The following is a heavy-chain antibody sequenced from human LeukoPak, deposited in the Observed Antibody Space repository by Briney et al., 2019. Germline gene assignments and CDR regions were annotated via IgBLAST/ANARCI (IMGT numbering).Heavy chain of an antibody. J-gene: IGHJ4*02. V-gene: IGHV4-38-2*02. CDR2: IYHSGST. CDR1: GYSISSGYY. Sequence: SETLSLTCTVSGYSISSGYYWGWIRQPPGKGLEWIGSIYHSGSTYYNPSLKSRVTISVDTSKNQFSLKLSSVTAADTAVNYCARTYYYDSSGYSDCWGQGTLVTVSS. D-gene: IGHD3-22*01. CDR3: ARTYYYDSSGYSDC.